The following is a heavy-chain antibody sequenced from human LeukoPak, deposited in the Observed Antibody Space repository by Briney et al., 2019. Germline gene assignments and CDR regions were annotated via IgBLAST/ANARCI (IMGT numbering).Heavy chain of an antibody. D-gene: IGHD3-22*01. CDR2: IYYSGST. V-gene: IGHV4-39*01. CDR1: GGSISSSSYY. J-gene: IGHJ4*02. Sequence: SETLSLTCTVSGGSISSSSYYWGWIRQPPGKGLEWIGSIYYSGSTYCNPSLKSRVTISVDTSKNQFSLKLSSVTAADTAVYYCASFTSGEGYDSSGYYYFDYWGQGTLVTVSS. CDR3: ASFTSGEGYDSSGYYYFDY.